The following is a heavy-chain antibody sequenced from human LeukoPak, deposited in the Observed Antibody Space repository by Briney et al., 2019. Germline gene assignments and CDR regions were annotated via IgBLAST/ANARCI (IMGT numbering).Heavy chain of an antibody. V-gene: IGHV5-51*01. D-gene: IGHD3-22*01. CDR1: GYSFTSYW. J-gene: IGHJ3*02. CDR2: IYPGDSDT. Sequence: LGESLKISCKGSGYSFTSYWIGWVRQMPGKGLEWMGIIYPGDSDTRYSPSFQGQVTISADKSISTAYLQWSSLKASDTAMHYCARVRPSDSSGYYLDAFDIWGQGTMVTVSS. CDR3: ARVRPSDSSGYYLDAFDI.